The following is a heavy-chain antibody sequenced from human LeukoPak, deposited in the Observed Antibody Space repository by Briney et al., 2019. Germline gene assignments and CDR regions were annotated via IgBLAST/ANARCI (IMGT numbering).Heavy chain of an antibody. D-gene: IGHD4-17*01. V-gene: IGHV3-21*04. CDR2: ISSSSSYI. J-gene: IGHJ4*01. CDR3: STEPRSLLY. Sequence: AGGSLRLSCAASGFTFSSYSMNWVRQAPGKGLEWASSISSSSSYIYYADSVKGRFTISRDNAKNSLYLQLNSLRSEDTALYYCSTEPRSLLYWGHGTLVTVSS. CDR1: GFTFSSYS.